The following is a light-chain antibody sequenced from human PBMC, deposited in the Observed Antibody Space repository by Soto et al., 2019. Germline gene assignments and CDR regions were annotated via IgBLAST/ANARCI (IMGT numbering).Light chain of an antibody. CDR1: QNINSF. V-gene: IGKV1-5*01. Sequence: DIQMTQSPSTLSASLGDRVTITWRASQNINSFLAWYQQKPGKAPKLLIYDASTLQSGVPSRYSGSGSGTEFTLTISNLQTDDFATYYCQQYESYSPWTFGQGTKVDIK. CDR3: QQYESYSPWT. J-gene: IGKJ1*01. CDR2: DAS.